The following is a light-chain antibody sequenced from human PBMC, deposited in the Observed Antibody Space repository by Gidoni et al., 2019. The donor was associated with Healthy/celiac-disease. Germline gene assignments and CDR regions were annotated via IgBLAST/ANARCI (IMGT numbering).Light chain of an antibody. V-gene: IGKV3-11*01. Sequence: PAPWSCSPGEIATRSGRASNSVSSDVAWYQQKPGKAPRLLSYDASNRATGIPARFSGSGSGTDFTITISSLEPEDFAVYYCQQRSNWPTFGQGTKVEIK. J-gene: IGKJ1*01. CDR3: QQRSNWPT. CDR1: NSVSSD. CDR2: DAS.